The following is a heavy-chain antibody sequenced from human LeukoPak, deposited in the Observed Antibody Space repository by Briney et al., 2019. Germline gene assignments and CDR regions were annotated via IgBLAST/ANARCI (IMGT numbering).Heavy chain of an antibody. Sequence: GGSLRLSCAASGFTFSNAWMSWVRQAPGEGLEWVGRIKSKTDGGTIDYAAPVKGGFIISRDDSKNTLYLQVNSLKIEDTAVYYCTTGMDCGGDCYDDYWGQGTLVTVSS. CDR2: IKSKTDGGTI. D-gene: IGHD2-21*02. J-gene: IGHJ4*02. CDR1: GFTFSNAW. CDR3: TTGMDCGGDCYDDY. V-gene: IGHV3-15*01.